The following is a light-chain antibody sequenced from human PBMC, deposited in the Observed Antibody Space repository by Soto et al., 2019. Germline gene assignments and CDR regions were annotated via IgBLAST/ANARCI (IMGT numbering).Light chain of an antibody. V-gene: IGKV3-20*01. CDR2: GAS. J-gene: IGKJ5*01. Sequence: EVVLTQFPGSLSLSPWDRATLSCRASLSLSSYLTWYQHKLGQAPRVLIYGASSRATGIPDRFSGSGSGTDFTLTISRLEPEDFAVYYCQQCGSSPITFGQGTRLEIK. CDR1: LSLSSY. CDR3: QQCGSSPIT.